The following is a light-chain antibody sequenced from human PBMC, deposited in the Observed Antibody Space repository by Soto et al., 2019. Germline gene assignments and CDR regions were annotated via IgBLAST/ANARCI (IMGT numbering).Light chain of an antibody. V-gene: IGLV2-11*01. CDR1: SSDVGGYNY. Sequence: QSVLTQPRSGSGSPGQSVTISCTGTSSDVGGYNYVSWYQQHPGRAPKVMIYDVSKRPSGVPDRFSGSKSGNTASLTISGLQAEDDADYYCCSYAGSYTYVFGTGTKLTVL. CDR3: CSYAGSYTYV. J-gene: IGLJ1*01. CDR2: DVS.